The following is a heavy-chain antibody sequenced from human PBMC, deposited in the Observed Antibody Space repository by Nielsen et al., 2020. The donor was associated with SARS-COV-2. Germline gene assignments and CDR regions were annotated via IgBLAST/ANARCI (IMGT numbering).Heavy chain of an antibody. CDR3: ASTHRVRPREEDY. V-gene: IGHV3-21*01. D-gene: IGHD1-1*01. Sequence: GESLKISCAASGFTFSSYSMNWVRQAPGTGLEWVSSISSSSSYIYYADSVKGRFTISRDNAKNSLYLQMNSLRAEDTAVYYCASTHRVRPREEDYWGQGTLVTVSS. J-gene: IGHJ4*02. CDR2: ISSSSSYI. CDR1: GFTFSSYS.